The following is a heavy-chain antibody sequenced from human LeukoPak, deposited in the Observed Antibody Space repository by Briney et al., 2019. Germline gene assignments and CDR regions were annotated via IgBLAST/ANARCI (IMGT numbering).Heavy chain of an antibody. CDR1: GYSFTNYW. Sequence: GESLKISCKGSGYSFTNYWIGWVRQMPGKGLEWMGIIYPGDSDTRYSPSFQGQVTISADKSITTAYLQWSSLKASDTAMYYCARDVPDLAFDIWGQGTMVTVSS. CDR3: ARDVPDLAFDI. CDR2: IYPGDSDT. J-gene: IGHJ3*02. D-gene: IGHD1-14*01. V-gene: IGHV5-51*01.